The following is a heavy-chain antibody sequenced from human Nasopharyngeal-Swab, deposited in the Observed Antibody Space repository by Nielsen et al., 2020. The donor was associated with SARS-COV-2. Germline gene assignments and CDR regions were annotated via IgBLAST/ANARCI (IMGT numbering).Heavy chain of an antibody. V-gene: IGHV3-23*01. J-gene: IGHJ4*02. CDR2: FSGSSGKT. D-gene: IGHD6-19*01. CDR3: AKDGGGWYTSGWYYFDY. CDR1: GFAFSSYA. Sequence: GGSLKISCAASGFAFSSYAMSWVRQTPGKGLEWVSSFSGSSGKTYYADYVKGRFTISRDTSKNTLYLQMNSLRADDTAVYYCAKDGGGWYTSGWYYFDYWGQGTLVTVSS.